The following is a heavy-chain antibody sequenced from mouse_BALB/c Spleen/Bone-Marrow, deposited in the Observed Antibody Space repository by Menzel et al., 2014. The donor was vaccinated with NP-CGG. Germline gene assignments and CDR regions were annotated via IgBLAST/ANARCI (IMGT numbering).Heavy chain of an antibody. D-gene: IGHD2-4*01. CDR2: ISNGSSTI. V-gene: IGHV5-17*02. CDR1: GFTFSSFG. J-gene: IGHJ4*01. Sequence: EVKLVESGGGLVQPGGSRKLSCAASGFTFSSFGMHRVRQAPEKGLEWVAYISNGSSTIYYADTVKGRFTISRDNPKNTLFLQRTSLRSEDTAMYYCARKGAMITHYYAMDYWSQGTSVTVSS. CDR3: ARKGAMITHYYAMDY.